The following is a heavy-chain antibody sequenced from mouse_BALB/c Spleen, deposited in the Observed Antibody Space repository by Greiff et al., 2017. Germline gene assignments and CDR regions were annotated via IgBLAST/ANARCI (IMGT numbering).Heavy chain of an antibody. Sequence: VQLKQSGPELVKPGASVKMSCKASGYTFTSYVMHWVKQKPGQGLEWIGYINPYNDGTKYNEKFKGKATLTSDKSSSTAYMELSSLTSEDSAVYYCEGRGNYDYAMDYWGQGTSVTVSS. CDR1: GYTFTSYV. J-gene: IGHJ4*01. V-gene: IGHV1-14*01. CDR2: INPYNDGT. CDR3: EGRGNYDYAMDY. D-gene: IGHD2-1*01.